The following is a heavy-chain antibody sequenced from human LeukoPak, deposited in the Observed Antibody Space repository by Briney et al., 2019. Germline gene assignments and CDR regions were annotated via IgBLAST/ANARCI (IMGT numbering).Heavy chain of an antibody. Sequence: ASVKVSCKASGYTFTSYYMHWVRQAPGQGVEWMGIINPSGGRTSYAQKFQGRGTITRDTSTRKVYMELSSLRSEDTAVYYCAREGTGTTGWFDHWGQGTLVTVSS. V-gene: IGHV1-46*01. J-gene: IGHJ5*02. CDR1: GYTFTSYY. CDR2: INPSGGRT. CDR3: AREGTGTTGWFDH. D-gene: IGHD1-1*01.